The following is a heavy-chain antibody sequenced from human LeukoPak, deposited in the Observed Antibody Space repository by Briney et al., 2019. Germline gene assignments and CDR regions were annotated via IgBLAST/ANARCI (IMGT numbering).Heavy chain of an antibody. D-gene: IGHD3-16*01. V-gene: IGHV3-21*01. CDR2: ISSSSSYI. J-gene: IGHJ3*02. CDR3: AREGDQEAFDI. CDR1: GFTFSSYS. Sequence: GGSLRLSCAASGFTFSSYSMNWVRQAPGKGLEWVSSISSSSSYIYYADSVKGRFTISRDNAKNSLYLQMNSLRAEDTAVYYCAREGDQEAFDIWGQGTMVTVSS.